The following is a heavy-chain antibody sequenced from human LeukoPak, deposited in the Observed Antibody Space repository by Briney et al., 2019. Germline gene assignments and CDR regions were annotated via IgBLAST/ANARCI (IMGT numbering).Heavy chain of an antibody. CDR3: AKVLARHWNVKSYYYHGMDV. CDR2: SYIGVYSGGST. D-gene: IGHD1-1*01. J-gene: IGHJ6*02. Sequence: WGSLSLSCAASGFTVRTNYMTWVCQAPRKGLEWVSISYIGVYSGGSTDSADYARGRFTISRYNSKNTLYLEMNSLTPEDTAVYYCAKVLARHWNVKSYYYHGMDVWGQGTTVTVSS. V-gene: IGHV3-53*04. CDR1: GFTVRTNY.